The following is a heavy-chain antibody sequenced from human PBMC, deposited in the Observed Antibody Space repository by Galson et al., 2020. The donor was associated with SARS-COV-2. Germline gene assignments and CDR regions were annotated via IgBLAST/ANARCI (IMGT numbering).Heavy chain of an antibody. CDR2: IRYDGSNK. V-gene: IGHV3-30*02. Sequence: GESLKISCAASGFTFSSYGMHWVRQAPGKGLEWVAFIRYDGSNKYYADSVKGRFTISRDNSKNTLYLQMNSLRAEDTAVYYCAKDRSGVVVVAAHFDYWGQGTLVTVSS. J-gene: IGHJ4*02. CDR1: GFTFSSYG. CDR3: AKDRSGVVVVAAHFDY. D-gene: IGHD2-15*01.